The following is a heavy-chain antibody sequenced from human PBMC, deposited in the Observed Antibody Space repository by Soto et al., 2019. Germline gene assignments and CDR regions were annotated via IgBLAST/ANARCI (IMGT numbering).Heavy chain of an antibody. V-gene: IGHV4-4*02. CDR2: IYHSGSP. CDR3: ARRVPAAPNWFDP. J-gene: IGHJ5*02. Sequence: SETLSLTCAASGGSISSGTWWSWVRQPPGRGLEWIGEIYHSGSPNYNPSLKSRVTMSVDKSKNLFSLRLSSVTAADSALYYCARRVPAAPNWFDPWGQGTLVPVSS. D-gene: IGHD2-2*01. CDR1: GGSISSGTW.